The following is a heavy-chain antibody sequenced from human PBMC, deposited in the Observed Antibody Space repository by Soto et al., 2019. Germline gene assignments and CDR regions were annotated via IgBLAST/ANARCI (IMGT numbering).Heavy chain of an antibody. CDR1: GFTFSSYW. J-gene: IGHJ4*01. CDR3: ARVAYGNGWIFDH. CDR2: IKQDGSEK. D-gene: IGHD6-19*01. V-gene: IGHV3-7*04. Sequence: PWGSLRLSCAASGFTFSSYWMSWVRQAPGKGLEWVANIKQDGSEKYYVDSVRGRFTLSRDNAKNSLQLQMNSLRAEDTAIYFCARVAYGNGWIFDHWGRGTLVTVSS.